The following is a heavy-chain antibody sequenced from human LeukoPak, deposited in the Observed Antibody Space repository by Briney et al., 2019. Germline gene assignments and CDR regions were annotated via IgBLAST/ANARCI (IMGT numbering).Heavy chain of an antibody. CDR2: IIPTFGTA. D-gene: IGHD1-26*01. J-gene: IGHJ4*02. CDR1: GGTFSSYA. CDR3: ARDQGSGSYLGHY. Sequence: SVKVSCKASGGTFSSYAISWVRQAPGQGLEWMGGIIPTFGTANYAQKFQGRVTITADESTSTAYMELSSLRSEDTAVYYCARDQGSGSYLGHYWGQGTLVTVSS. V-gene: IGHV1-69*13.